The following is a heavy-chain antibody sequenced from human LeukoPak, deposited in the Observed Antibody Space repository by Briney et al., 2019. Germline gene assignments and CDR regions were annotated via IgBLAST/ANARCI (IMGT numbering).Heavy chain of an antibody. J-gene: IGHJ4*02. Sequence: SETLSLTYTVSGGSISSSSYYWGWIRQPPGKGLEWIGSIYYSGSTYYNPSLKSRVTISVDTSKNQFSLKLSSVTAADTAVYYCARCYSSSWYLFGYWGQGTLVTVSS. V-gene: IGHV4-39*01. CDR3: ARCYSSSWYLFGY. CDR2: IYYSGST. CDR1: GGSISSSSYY. D-gene: IGHD6-13*01.